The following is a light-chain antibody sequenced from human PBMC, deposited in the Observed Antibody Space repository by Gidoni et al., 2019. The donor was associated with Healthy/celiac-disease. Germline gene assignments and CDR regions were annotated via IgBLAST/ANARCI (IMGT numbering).Light chain of an antibody. J-gene: IGKJ1*01. Sequence: EIQMTQSPATLSASVGDRVTMTCRASQSLNRWLAWYQQKPGKAPKLLIHKASNLESGVPSRFSGSGSGTEFSLTISGLQPDDFATYYCQQYNSYSRTFGQGTTVEMK. CDR1: QSLNRW. CDR2: KAS. CDR3: QQYNSYSRT. V-gene: IGKV1-5*03.